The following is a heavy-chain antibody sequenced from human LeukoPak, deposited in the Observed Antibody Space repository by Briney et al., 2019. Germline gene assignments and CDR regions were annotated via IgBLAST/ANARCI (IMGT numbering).Heavy chain of an antibody. J-gene: IGHJ3*01. CDR1: GYIFTKYA. D-gene: IGHD6-19*01. Sequence: ASVKVSCKASGYIFTKYAIHWVRQAPGQRLEWMGWINAANGNTRYSQNFQGRVTITRDTSASTAYMELSSLRSEDTAVYYCARVIWGEAVAGISDDGYDVWGQGTMVTVSS. V-gene: IGHV1-3*01. CDR2: INAANGNT. CDR3: ARVIWGEAVAGISDDGYDV.